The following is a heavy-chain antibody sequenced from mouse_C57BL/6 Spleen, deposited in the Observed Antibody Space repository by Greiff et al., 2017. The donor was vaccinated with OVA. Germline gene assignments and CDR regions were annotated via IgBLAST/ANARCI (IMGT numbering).Heavy chain of an antibody. CDR3: AREDYLHPFY. J-gene: IGHJ2*01. V-gene: IGHV1-82*01. CDR1: GYAFSSSW. Sequence: VQLQESGPELVKPGASVKISCKASGYAFSSSWMNWVKQRPGKGLEWIGRIYPGDGDTNYNGKFKGKATLTADKSSSTAYMQLSSLTSEDSAVYFCAREDYLHPFYWGQGTTLTVSS. D-gene: IGHD2-1*01. CDR2: IYPGDGDT.